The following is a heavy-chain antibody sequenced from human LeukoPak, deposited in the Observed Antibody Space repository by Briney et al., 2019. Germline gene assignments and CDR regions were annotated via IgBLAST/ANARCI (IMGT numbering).Heavy chain of an antibody. CDR1: GGSINNYY. V-gene: IGHV4-59*08. J-gene: IGHJ3*02. CDR2: ISYSGST. CDR3: ASPPFGVVTPDALDI. D-gene: IGHD3-3*01. Sequence: SETLSLTCTVSGGSINNYYWSWIRQPPGKGLEWIAYISYSGSTNYDPSLKSRVTISVDTSKNQFSLKLSSVTAADTAVYYCASPPFGVVTPDALDIWGQGTMVTVSS.